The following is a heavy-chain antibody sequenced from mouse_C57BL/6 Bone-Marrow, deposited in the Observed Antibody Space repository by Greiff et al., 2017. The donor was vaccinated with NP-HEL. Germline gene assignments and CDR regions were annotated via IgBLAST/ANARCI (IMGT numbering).Heavy chain of an antibody. Sequence: QVQLQQPGAELVKPGASVKLSCKASGYTFTSYWMQWVKQRPGQGLEWIGEIDPSDSYTNYNQKFKGKATLTVDTSSSTAYMQLSSLTSEDSAVYYCARNGVITSDYWGQGTTLTVSS. V-gene: IGHV1-50*01. D-gene: IGHD1-1*01. J-gene: IGHJ2*01. CDR3: ARNGVITSDY. CDR1: GYTFTSYW. CDR2: IDPSDSYT.